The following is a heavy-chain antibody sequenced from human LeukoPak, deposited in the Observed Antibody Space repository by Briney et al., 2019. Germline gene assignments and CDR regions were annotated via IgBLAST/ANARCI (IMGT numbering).Heavy chain of an antibody. D-gene: IGHD5-18*01. CDR1: GFTFSSYA. V-gene: IGHV3-23*01. CDR2: ISGSGGST. CDR3: AKDRVGYSYGYYFDY. Sequence: GGSLRLSCAASGFTFSSYAMSWVRQAPGKGLEWVPAISGSGGSTYYADSVKGRFTISRDNSKNTLYLQMNSLRAEDTAVYYCAKDRVGYSYGYYFDYWGQGTLVTASS. J-gene: IGHJ4*02.